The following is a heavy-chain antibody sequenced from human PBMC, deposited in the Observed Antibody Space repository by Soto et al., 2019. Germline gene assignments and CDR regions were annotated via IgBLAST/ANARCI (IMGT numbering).Heavy chain of an antibody. V-gene: IGHV4-39*01. CDR1: GGSISSSSYY. D-gene: IGHD3-22*01. J-gene: IGHJ4*02. Sequence: ASETLSLTCTVSGGSISSSSYYWGWIRQPPGKGLEWIGSIYYSGSTYYNPSLKSRVTISVDTSKNQFSLKLSSVTAVDTAVYYCARHAVDSYYYDSSGYYGGYWGQGTLVTVSS. CDR2: IYYSGST. CDR3: ARHAVDSYYYDSSGYYGGY.